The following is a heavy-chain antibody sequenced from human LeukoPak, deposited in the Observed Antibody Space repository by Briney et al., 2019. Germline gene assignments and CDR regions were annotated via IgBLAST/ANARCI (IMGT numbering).Heavy chain of an antibody. V-gene: IGHV3-74*01. D-gene: IGHD7-27*01. CDR1: GFTFSRYW. CDR2: IHNDGRNT. CDR3: ARLWGDSTNFDS. Sequence: GGSLTLSCAASGFTFSRYWMHWVRQAPGKGLVWVSAIHNDGRNTRYADSVKGRFTISRDNAKNTVDLQMSGLRAEDTAVYYCARLWGDSTNFDSWGQGTLVTVSS. J-gene: IGHJ4*02.